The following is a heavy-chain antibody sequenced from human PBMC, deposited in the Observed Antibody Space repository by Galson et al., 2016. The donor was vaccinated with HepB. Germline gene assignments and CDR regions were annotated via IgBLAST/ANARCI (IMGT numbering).Heavy chain of an antibody. Sequence: SLRLSCAASGFTFSTYGMHWVRQPPGKGPEWVAVIWFDGSYQYYADFVKGRFTISRDNSKNTLYLQMNSLSADDAAVYYCATMEQWLVTWGQGTLVTVSS. CDR2: IWFDGSYQ. D-gene: IGHD6-19*01. J-gene: IGHJ4*02. V-gene: IGHV3-33*01. CDR1: GFTFSTYG. CDR3: ATMEQWLVT.